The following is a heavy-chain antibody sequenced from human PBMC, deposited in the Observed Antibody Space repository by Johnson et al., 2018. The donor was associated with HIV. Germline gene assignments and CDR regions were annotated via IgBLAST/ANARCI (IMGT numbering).Heavy chain of an antibody. J-gene: IGHJ3*02. CDR3: AKGNYYDSSGYYGSTHAFDI. V-gene: IGHV3-11*04. CDR2: ISSSGDII. D-gene: IGHD3-22*01. CDR1: VFTFSDYY. Sequence: QMLLVESGGGLVQPGGSLRLSCAASVFTFSDYYMTWIRQAPGKGLEWLSFISSSGDIIRYADSVKGRFTISRDNSKNTLYLQMNSLRAEDTAVYYCAKGNYYDSSGYYGSTHAFDIWGQGTMVTVSS.